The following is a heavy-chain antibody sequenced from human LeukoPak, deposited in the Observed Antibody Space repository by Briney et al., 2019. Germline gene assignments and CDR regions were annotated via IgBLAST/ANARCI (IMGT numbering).Heavy chain of an antibody. CDR1: GFTFSSYG. CDR2: ISGSGGST. CDR3: AKLKVPHYYYGSGSYSPKSPNYFDY. J-gene: IGHJ4*02. D-gene: IGHD3-10*01. Sequence: PGGSLRLSCAASGFTFSSYGMSWVRQAPGKGPEWVSAISGSGGSTYYADSVKGRFTISRDNSKNTLYLQMNSLRAEDTAVYYCAKLKVPHYYYGSGSYSPKSPNYFDYWGQGTLVTVSS. V-gene: IGHV3-23*01.